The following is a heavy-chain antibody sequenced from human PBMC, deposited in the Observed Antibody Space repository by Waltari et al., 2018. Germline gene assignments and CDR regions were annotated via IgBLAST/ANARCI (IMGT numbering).Heavy chain of an antibody. CDR3: ARVGFTMVQGVPTYYFDY. D-gene: IGHD3-10*01. J-gene: IGHJ4*02. V-gene: IGHV4-34*01. CDR1: GGSFSGYY. CDR2: INHSGST. Sequence: QVQLQQWGAGLLKPSETLSLTCAVYGGSFSGYYWSWIRQPPGKGLEWIGEINHSGSTNYNPSLKSRVTISVDTSKNQFSLKLSSVTAAETAVYYCARVGFTMVQGVPTYYFDYWGQGTLVTVSS.